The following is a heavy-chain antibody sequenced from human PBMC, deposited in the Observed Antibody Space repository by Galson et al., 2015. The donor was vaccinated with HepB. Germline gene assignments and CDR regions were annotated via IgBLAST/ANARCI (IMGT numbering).Heavy chain of an antibody. CDR1: GFTFSSYA. CDR2: ISYDGSNK. Sequence: SLRLSCAASGFTFSSYAMQWVRQAPGKGLEWVAVISYDGSNKYYADSVKGRFTISRDNSKNTLYLQMNSLRAEDTAVYYCARARGYYDSSPYYYYGMDVWGQGTTVTVSS. V-gene: IGHV3-30*04. CDR3: ARARGYYDSSPYYYYGMDV. D-gene: IGHD3-22*01. J-gene: IGHJ6*02.